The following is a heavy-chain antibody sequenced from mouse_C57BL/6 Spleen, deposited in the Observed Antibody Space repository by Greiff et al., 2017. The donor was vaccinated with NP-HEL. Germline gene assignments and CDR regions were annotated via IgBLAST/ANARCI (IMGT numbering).Heavy chain of an antibody. CDR1: GYTFTSYW. CDR2: IYPGSGST. D-gene: IGHD2-1*01. CDR3: AREDYGNSAWFAY. Sequence: QVQLQQPGAELVKPGASVKMSCKASGYTFTSYWITWVKQRPGQGLEWIGDIYPGSGSTNYNEKFKSKATLTVDTSSSTAYMQLSSLTSEDSAVYYCAREDYGNSAWFAYWGQGTLVTVSA. J-gene: IGHJ3*01. V-gene: IGHV1-55*01.